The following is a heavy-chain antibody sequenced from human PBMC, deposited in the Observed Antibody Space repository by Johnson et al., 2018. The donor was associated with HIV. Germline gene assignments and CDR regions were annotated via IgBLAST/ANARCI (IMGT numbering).Heavy chain of an antibody. CDR2: ITWNGGTT. J-gene: IGHJ3*02. V-gene: IGHV3-20*04. Sequence: EVQLVESGGGLVQPGGSLRLSCAASGFTSSSYAMHWVRQAPGKGLEWVSGITWNGGTTGYADSVKGRFLISRDNAKNSLYLQMNSLRAEDTALYYCAKAPGTGGWGASDIWGRGTMVTVSS. CDR1: GFTSSSYA. CDR3: AKAPGTGGWGASDI. D-gene: IGHD1-14*01.